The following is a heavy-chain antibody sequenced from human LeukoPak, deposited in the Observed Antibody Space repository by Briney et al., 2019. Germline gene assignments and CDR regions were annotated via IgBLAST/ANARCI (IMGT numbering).Heavy chain of an antibody. Sequence: GASVKVSCKASGYTFTDYYMHWVRQAPGQGLEWMGRINPDSGGTNYIQRFQGRVTMTRDTSISTAYMELRSLRSDDTAVYYCARAYYYDSSGYSVYWGQGTLVTVSS. CDR3: ARAYYYDSSGYSVY. V-gene: IGHV1-2*06. J-gene: IGHJ4*02. CDR1: GYTFTDYY. CDR2: INPDSGGT. D-gene: IGHD3-22*01.